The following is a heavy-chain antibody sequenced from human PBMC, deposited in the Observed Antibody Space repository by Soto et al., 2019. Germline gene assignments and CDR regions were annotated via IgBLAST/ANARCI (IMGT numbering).Heavy chain of an antibody. CDR2: IIPLQNTS. CDR1: GGAFTNYS. CDR3: AIWSNWNPLYYRGMDV. Sequence: QVQLLQSGAEVKKPGSSVKVSCKVSGGAFTNYSLNWVRHAPGQGLEWLGGIIPLQNTSNYSLKLLGRGSVTADISSNTVYMHLRGLTSDDTATYYCAIWSNWNPLYYRGMDVWGQGTTVTVSS. J-gene: IGHJ6*02. D-gene: IGHD1-20*01. V-gene: IGHV1-69*06.